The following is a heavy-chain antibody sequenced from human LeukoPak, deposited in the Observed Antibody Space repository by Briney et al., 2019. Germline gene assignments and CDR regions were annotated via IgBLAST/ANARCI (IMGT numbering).Heavy chain of an antibody. Sequence: GASLKISCKGSGYSITTYWIGWVRQMPGKGLEWMGIIYPGDSDIRYSPSFQGQVTISADKSISTAYLQWSSLRASDTAMYYCARREAVAGTKDFLDYWGQGTLVTVSS. J-gene: IGHJ4*02. CDR2: IYPGDSDI. CDR1: GYSITTYW. CDR3: ARREAVAGTKDFLDY. D-gene: IGHD6-19*01. V-gene: IGHV5-51*01.